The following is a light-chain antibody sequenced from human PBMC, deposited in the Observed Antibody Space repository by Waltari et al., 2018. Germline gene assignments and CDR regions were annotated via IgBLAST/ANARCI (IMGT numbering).Light chain of an antibody. Sequence: ELVLTQSPATLSLSPGERATLSCRASQSVSSYLAWYQQMPGQAPRLLIHSASNRATGIPARFSGSGSETDCTLTISSLEPEDFAVYYCQQRSNWPRTFGQGTKVEIK. CDR2: SAS. V-gene: IGKV3-11*01. J-gene: IGKJ1*01. CDR3: QQRSNWPRT. CDR1: QSVSSY.